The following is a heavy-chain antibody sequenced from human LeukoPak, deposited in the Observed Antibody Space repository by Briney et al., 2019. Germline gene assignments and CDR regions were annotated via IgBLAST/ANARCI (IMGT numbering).Heavy chain of an antibody. Sequence: GGSLRLSCAASGFTFSSYAMHWVRQAPGKGLEWVAVISYDGSNKYYADSVKGRFTISRDNSKNTLYLQMNSLRAEDTAVNYCAKDNWNYDYFDYWGQGTLVTVSS. D-gene: IGHD1-7*01. CDR1: GFTFSSYA. V-gene: IGHV3-30-3*01. CDR2: ISYDGSNK. J-gene: IGHJ4*02. CDR3: AKDNWNYDYFDY.